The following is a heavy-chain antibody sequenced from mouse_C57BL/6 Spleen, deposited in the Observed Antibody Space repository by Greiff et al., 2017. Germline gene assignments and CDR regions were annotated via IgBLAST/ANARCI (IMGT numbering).Heavy chain of an antibody. D-gene: IGHD2-4*01. V-gene: IGHV5-6*01. CDR2: ISSGGSYT. J-gene: IGHJ2*01. CDR1: GFTFSSYG. Sequence: EVMLVESGGDLVKPGGSLKLSCAASGFTFSSYGMSWVRQTPDKRLEWVATISSGGSYTYYPDSVKGRFTISRDNAKNTLYLQMSSLKSEDTAMYYCARQGDYDPGYYFDYWGQGTTLTVSS. CDR3: ARQGDYDPGYYFDY.